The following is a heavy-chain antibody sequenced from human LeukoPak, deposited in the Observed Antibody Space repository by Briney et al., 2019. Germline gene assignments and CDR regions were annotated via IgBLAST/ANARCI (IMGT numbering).Heavy chain of an antibody. Sequence: SETLSLTCAVYGGSFSGYYWSWIRQPPGKGLEWIGEINHSGSTNYNPSLKSRVTISVDTSKNQFSLKLSSVTAADTAVYYCARGGRGPQEDYFDYWGQGTLVTVSS. CDR1: GGSFSGYY. CDR2: INHSGST. V-gene: IGHV4-34*01. CDR3: ARGGRGPQEDYFDY. J-gene: IGHJ4*02. D-gene: IGHD2-15*01.